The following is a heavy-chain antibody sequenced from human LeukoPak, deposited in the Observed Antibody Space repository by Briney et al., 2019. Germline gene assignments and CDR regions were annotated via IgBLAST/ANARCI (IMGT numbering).Heavy chain of an antibody. CDR3: ARNYCTNGVCYYYFDY. J-gene: IGHJ4*02. CDR1: GGPISSYY. Sequence: PSETLSLTCTVSGGPISSYYWSWIRQPAGKGLEWIGRIYTSGSTNYNPSLKSRVTMSVDTSKNQFSLKLSSVTAADTAVYYCARNYCTNGVCYYYFDYWGQGTLVTVSS. V-gene: IGHV4-4*07. D-gene: IGHD2-8*01. CDR2: IYTSGST.